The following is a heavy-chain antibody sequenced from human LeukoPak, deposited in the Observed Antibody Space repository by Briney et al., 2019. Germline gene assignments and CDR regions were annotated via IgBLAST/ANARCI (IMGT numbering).Heavy chain of an antibody. CDR1: GFTFSSYA. CDR3: AKDLYYGSGSYEGDNWFDP. Sequence: GGSLRLSCAASGFTFSSYAMSWVRQAPGKGLEWVSAISGSGGSTYYADSVKGRFTISRDNSKNTLYLQMNSLRAEDTAVYYCAKDLYYGSGSYEGDNWFDPWGQGALVTVSS. J-gene: IGHJ5*02. D-gene: IGHD3-10*01. V-gene: IGHV3-23*01. CDR2: ISGSGGST.